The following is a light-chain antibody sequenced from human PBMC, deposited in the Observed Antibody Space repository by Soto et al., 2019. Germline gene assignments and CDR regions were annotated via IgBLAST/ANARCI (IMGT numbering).Light chain of an antibody. CDR1: QSVTSSY. V-gene: IGKV3-20*01. CDR2: GAS. J-gene: IGKJ1*01. CDR3: QQYGGLPT. Sequence: DIVLTQSPATLSLSPGERVTLSCRASQSVTSSYIAWYQQKSGQAPRILLYGASSRATGIPDRFSGSGSGTDFTLTISRLEPEDFAVYYCQQYGGLPTLGQGTKVDIK.